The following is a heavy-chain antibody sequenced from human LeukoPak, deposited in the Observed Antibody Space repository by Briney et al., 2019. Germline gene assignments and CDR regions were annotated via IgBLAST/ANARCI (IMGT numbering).Heavy chain of an antibody. CDR3: ARDRGRGSKSPFDP. J-gene: IGHJ5*02. CDR1: GFTFDDYG. Sequence: GGSLRLSCAASGFTFDDYGMRWVRHAPGKGLEWVPGINWNGGSTGYADSVKGRFTISRDNAKNSLYLQMNSLRAEDTALYYCARDRGRGSKSPFDPWGQGTLVTVSS. CDR2: INWNGGST. D-gene: IGHD3-10*01. V-gene: IGHV3-20*04.